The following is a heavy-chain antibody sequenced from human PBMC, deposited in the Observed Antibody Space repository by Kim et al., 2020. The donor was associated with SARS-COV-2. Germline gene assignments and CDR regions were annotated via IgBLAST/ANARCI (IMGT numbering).Heavy chain of an antibody. V-gene: IGHV4-34*01. CDR3: ARDTHYYGSGSYYYY. J-gene: IGHJ4*02. D-gene: IGHD3-10*01. Sequence: PSLKSRVTISVDTSKNQFSLKLSSVTAADTAVYYCARDTHYYGSGSYYYYWGQGTLVTVSS.